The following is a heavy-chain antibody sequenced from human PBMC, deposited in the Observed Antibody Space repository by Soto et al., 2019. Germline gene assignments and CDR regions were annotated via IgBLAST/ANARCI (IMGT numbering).Heavy chain of an antibody. J-gene: IGHJ6*02. Sequence: SETLSLTCTFSGGSIISGGYYWSWIRQHPGKGLEWIGYIYYSGSTYYNPSLKSRVTISVDTSKNQFSLKLSSVTAADTAVYYCARDWRGYSYGYYYYYGMDVWGQGTTVTVSS. V-gene: IGHV4-31*03. CDR3: ARDWRGYSYGYYYYYGMDV. D-gene: IGHD5-18*01. CDR1: GGSIISGGYY. CDR2: IYYSGST.